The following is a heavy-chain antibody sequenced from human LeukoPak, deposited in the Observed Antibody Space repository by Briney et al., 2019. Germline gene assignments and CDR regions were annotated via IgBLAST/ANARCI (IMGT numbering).Heavy chain of an antibody. D-gene: IGHD4/OR15-4a*01. V-gene: IGHV1-46*03. CDR3: ATKVRTTSFDY. CDR1: GYTFTSYY. CDR2: INPSGGST. Sequence: ASVKVSFKASGYTFTSYYMHWLRQAPGQGMEGMGIINPSGGSTSYEHKFHGRVTMTSDTSKSTVYLGLTSLRCEDNAVYYCATKVRTTSFDYWGQGNLVTVSS. J-gene: IGHJ4*02.